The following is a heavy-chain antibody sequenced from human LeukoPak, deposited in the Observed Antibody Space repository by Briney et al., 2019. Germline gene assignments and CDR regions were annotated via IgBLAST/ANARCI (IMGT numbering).Heavy chain of an antibody. V-gene: IGHV4-59*01. CDR2: ISYTGST. D-gene: IGHD3-10*01. J-gene: IGHJ5*02. Sequence: SETLSLTCTVSGGSISPYFWGWIRQPPGKGLEWIGYISYTGSTNYNPSLKSRVTISVDTSKNQFSLQLTSVTAADTAVYYCARDDYRGVTNFDPWGQGTLVTVSS. CDR3: ARDDYRGVTNFDP. CDR1: GGSISPYF.